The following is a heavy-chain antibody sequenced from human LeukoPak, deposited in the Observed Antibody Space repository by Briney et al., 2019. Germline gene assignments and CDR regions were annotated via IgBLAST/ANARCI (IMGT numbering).Heavy chain of an antibody. CDR2: ISAYNGNT. CDR3: ARVRSGQLVYYFDY. V-gene: IGHV1-18*01. J-gene: IGHJ4*02. D-gene: IGHD6-6*01. Sequence: ASVKVSCKASGYTFTSYGISWVRQAPGQGLEWMGWISAYNGNTNYAQKLQGRVTMTTDTSTSTAYMELRSLRSDDTAVYYCARVRSGQLVYYFDYWGQGTLVTVPS. CDR1: GYTFTSYG.